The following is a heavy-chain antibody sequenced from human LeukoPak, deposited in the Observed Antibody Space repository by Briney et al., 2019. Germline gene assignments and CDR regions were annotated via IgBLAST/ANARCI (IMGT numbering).Heavy chain of an antibody. V-gene: IGHV4-31*03. CDR1: GGSISSGGYY. CDR2: IYYSGST. CDR3: AREGMNMTYNWFDP. Sequence: SETLSLTCTVSGGSISSGGYYWSWIRQHPRKGLEWIGYIYYSGSTYYNPSLKSRVTISVDTSKNQFSLKLSSVTAADTAVYYCAREGMNMTYNWFDPWGQGTLVTVSS. J-gene: IGHJ5*02. D-gene: IGHD1/OR15-1a*01.